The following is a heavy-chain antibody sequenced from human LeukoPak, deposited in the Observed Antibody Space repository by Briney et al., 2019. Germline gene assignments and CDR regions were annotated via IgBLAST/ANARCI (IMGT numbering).Heavy chain of an antibody. V-gene: IGHV4-39*01. D-gene: IGHD1-26*01. CDR3: AKSGGYGLIDY. CDR1: GASVSGDPYY. CDR2: IYYNGST. Sequence: PSETLSLTCTVSGASVSGDPYYWGWIRQPPGKGLGWIGNIYYNGSTYYNASLQSRVTISIETSKNQFSLRLNSVTAADTAMYYCAKSGGYGLIDYWGQGTLVTVSS. J-gene: IGHJ4*02.